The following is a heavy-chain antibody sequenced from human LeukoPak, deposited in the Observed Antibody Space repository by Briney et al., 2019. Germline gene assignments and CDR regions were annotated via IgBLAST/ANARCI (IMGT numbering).Heavy chain of an antibody. CDR2: INPKRGDT. V-gene: IGHV1-2*02. CDR3: ASGRTIFYYYMDV. Sequence: GASVKVSCKASGYTFTGYYMHWVRQAPGQGLEWMGWINPKRGDTNYAQKFQGRVTMTRDTSISTVYMEMSRLRSDDTAIYYCASGRTIFYYYMDVRGKGTTVTISS. J-gene: IGHJ6*03. D-gene: IGHD3-3*02. CDR1: GYTFTGYY.